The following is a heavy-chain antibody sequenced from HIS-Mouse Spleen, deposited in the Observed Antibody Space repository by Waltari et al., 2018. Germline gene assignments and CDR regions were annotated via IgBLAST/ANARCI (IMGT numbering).Heavy chain of an antibody. CDR2: RNPNSGNT. V-gene: IGHV1-8*01. CDR3: ARGHDYSNYFDY. D-gene: IGHD4-4*01. CDR1: GYTFPSYD. Sequence: QVQLVQSGAEVKKPGASVKVSCQASGYTFPSYDLNRVRKATVQGLEWMGWRNPNSGNTGYAQKFQGRVTMTRNTSISTAYMELSSLRSEDTAVYYCARGHDYSNYFDYWGQGTLVTVSS. J-gene: IGHJ4*02.